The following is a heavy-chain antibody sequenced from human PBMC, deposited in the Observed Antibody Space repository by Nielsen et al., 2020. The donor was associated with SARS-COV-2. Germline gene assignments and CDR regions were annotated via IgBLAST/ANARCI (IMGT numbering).Heavy chain of an antibody. CDR2: ISHDGNTL. Sequence: GGSLRLSCAASGFTFSTFAMHWVRQAPGKGLEWVAIISHDGNTLYNVGSVKGRFTISRDNSRNTLYLQMNSLRAEDTAIYYCAGDGGGGYDIREGLDYWGQGTQVTVSS. J-gene: IGHJ4*02. CDR3: AGDGGGGYDIREGLDY. V-gene: IGHV3-30*04. D-gene: IGHD3-22*01. CDR1: GFTFSTFA.